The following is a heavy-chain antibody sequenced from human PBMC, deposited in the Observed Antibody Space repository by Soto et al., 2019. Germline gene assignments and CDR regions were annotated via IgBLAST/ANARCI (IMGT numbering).Heavy chain of an antibody. CDR3: TTGSYEGY. CDR2: TKTKAQGETK. D-gene: IGHD3-3*01. Sequence: EVQLVESGGGLVQPGGSLRLSCATSDFIFTDAWMNWVRQAPGKGLEWVGRTKTKAQGETKDYAAPVKGKFTISRDDSRNTLHLQMTSLRTEDTALYYVTTGSYEGYWGQGVLVTVSS. V-gene: IGHV3-15*07. CDR1: DFIFTDAW. J-gene: IGHJ4*02.